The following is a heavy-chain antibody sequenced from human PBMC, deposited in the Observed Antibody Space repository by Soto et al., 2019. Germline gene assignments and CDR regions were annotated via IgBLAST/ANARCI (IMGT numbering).Heavy chain of an antibody. CDR2: IIPVLGPA. CDR3: VRAAKRYFDY. Sequence: QVQLIQSEAEVKKPGSSVRVSCKASGGTYNTFAISWVRQAPGQGLEWMGGIIPVLGPAFYAQKFQGRVTITADKSTTTAYLELTSLRSEDTAVYYCVRAAKRYFDYWGQGTLVTVSS. V-gene: IGHV1-69*06. CDR1: GGTYNTFA. J-gene: IGHJ4*02.